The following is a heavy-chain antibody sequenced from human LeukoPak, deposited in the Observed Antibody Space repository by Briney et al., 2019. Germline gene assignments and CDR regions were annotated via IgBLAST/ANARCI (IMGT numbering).Heavy chain of an antibody. Sequence: PGGSLGLSCAASGFTFSSYGMHWVRQAPGKGLEWVAFIRYDGSNKYYADSVKGRFTISRDNSKNTLYLQMNSLRAEDTALYYCARYHCSSISCYSEVSFDSWGQGTLVTVSS. D-gene: IGHD2-2*01. CDR2: IRYDGSNK. J-gene: IGHJ4*02. V-gene: IGHV3-30*02. CDR1: GFTFSSYG. CDR3: ARYHCSSISCYSEVSFDS.